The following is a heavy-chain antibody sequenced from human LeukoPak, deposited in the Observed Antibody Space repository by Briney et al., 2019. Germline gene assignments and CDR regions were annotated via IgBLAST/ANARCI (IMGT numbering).Heavy chain of an antibody. CDR3: ARSPVLRYFDWLPNYYYYYYMDV. J-gene: IGHJ6*03. CDR1: GGTFSSYA. Sequence: ASVKVSCKASGGTFSSYAISWVRQAPGQGLEWMGGIIPIFGTANYAQKFQGRVTITADESTSTAYMELSSLRSEDTAVYYCARSPVLRYFDWLPNYYYYYYMDVWGKGTTVTISS. D-gene: IGHD3-9*01. V-gene: IGHV1-69*13. CDR2: IIPIFGTA.